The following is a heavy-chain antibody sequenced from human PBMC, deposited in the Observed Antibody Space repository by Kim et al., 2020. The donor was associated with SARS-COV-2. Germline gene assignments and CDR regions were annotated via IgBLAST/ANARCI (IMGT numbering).Heavy chain of an antibody. CDR1: GFTFSNHG. CDR2: TSYDGSKK. V-gene: IGHV3-30*18. CDR3: AKRAVPGSVPSVGLDV. J-gene: IGHJ6*02. Sequence: GGSLRLSCAVSGFTFSNHGMCWVRQAPGKGLEWVAFTSYDGSKKYHGDSVKGRFTISRDNSENTLFLQMNSLRAEDTAVYYCAKRAVPGSVPSVGLDVWGQGTTVTVSS. D-gene: IGHD6-19*01.